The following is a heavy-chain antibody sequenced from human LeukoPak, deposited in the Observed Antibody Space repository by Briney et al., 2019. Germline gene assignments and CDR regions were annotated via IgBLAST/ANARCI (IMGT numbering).Heavy chain of an antibody. CDR3: ATETYYDSSGPHFDY. J-gene: IGHJ4*02. Sequence: SGTLSLTCAVSGGSIRSSNWWSWVRQPPGKGLEWIGEIYHTGNTNYNPSLKSRVTISVDKSKNQFSLKLSSVTAAETAVYYCATETYYDSSGPHFDYWGQGTLVTVSS. D-gene: IGHD3-22*01. V-gene: IGHV4-4*02. CDR2: IYHTGNT. CDR1: GGSIRSSNW.